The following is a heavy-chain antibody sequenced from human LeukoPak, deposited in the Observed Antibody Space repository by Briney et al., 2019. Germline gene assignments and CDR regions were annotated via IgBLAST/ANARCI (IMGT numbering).Heavy chain of an antibody. CDR3: ARDRPYYDILTGYYDAFDI. CDR1: GYTFTSYG. J-gene: IGHJ3*02. CDR2: ISAYNGNT. D-gene: IGHD3-9*01. V-gene: IGHV1-18*01. Sequence: ASVKVSCKASGYTFTSYGISWVRQAPGQGLEWMGWISAYNGNTNYAQKLQGRVTMTTDTSTGTAYMELRSLRSDDTAVYYCARDRPYYDILTGYYDAFDIWGQGTMVTVSS.